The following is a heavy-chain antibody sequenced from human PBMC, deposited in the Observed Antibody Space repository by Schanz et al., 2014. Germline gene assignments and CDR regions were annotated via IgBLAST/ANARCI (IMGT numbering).Heavy chain of an antibody. D-gene: IGHD1-1*01. Sequence: QVQLQQWGAGLLKPSQTLSLTCTVSGGSIRSGTYYWSWIRQPAGKALEWVGRVFPNGITNYNPSRKSRGTISLDTSKNQFSLTLTSLTAADTAVYYCARDTTWRLDLWGRGTLVTVSS. CDR2: VFPNGIT. V-gene: IGHV4-61*02. CDR1: GGSIRSGTYY. CDR3: ARDTTWRLDL. J-gene: IGHJ2*01.